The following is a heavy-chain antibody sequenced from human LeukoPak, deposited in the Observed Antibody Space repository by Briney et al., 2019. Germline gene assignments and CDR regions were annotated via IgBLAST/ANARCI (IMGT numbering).Heavy chain of an antibody. D-gene: IGHD6-19*01. CDR3: ARPVAVAGTIYFDY. J-gene: IGHJ4*02. Sequence: ASVKVSCKSSGYTFTGYYIHWVRQAPGQGLEWMGWINPNSGGTNYAQKFQGRVTMTRDTSISTAYMELSRLRSDDTAVYYCARPVAVAGTIYFDYWGQGTLVTVSS. V-gene: IGHV1-2*02. CDR2: INPNSGGT. CDR1: GYTFTGYY.